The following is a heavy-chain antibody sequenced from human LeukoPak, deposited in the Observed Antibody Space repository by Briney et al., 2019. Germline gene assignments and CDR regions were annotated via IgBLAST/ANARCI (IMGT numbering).Heavy chain of an antibody. CDR2: VFSGGAT. CDR3: AKVWSGYPNWFDP. V-gene: IGHV3-66*01. D-gene: IGHD3-3*01. J-gene: IGHJ5*02. Sequence: GGSLRLSCAASGFTVSNFYMSWVRQAPGKGLEWVSVVFSGGATYYADSVQGRFTISRDTSKNTLYLQMNSLRAEDTAVYYCAKVWSGYPNWFDPWGQGTLVTVSS. CDR1: GFTVSNFY.